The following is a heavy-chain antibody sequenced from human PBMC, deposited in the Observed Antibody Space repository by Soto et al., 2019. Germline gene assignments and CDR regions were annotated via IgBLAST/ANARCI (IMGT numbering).Heavy chain of an antibody. V-gene: IGHV5-10-1*01. CDR2: IDPSDSYT. CDR1: GYSFTSYW. Sequence: GESLKISCKGSGYSFTSYWISWVRQMPGKGLEWMGRIDPSDSYTNYSPSFQGHVTISADKSISTAYLQWSSLKASDTAMYYCVLSRVIIRVDYWAQGTLVTVS. CDR3: VLSRVIIRVDY. J-gene: IGHJ4*02. D-gene: IGHD3-9*01.